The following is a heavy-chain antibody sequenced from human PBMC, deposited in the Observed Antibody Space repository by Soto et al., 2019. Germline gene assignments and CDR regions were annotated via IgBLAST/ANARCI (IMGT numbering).Heavy chain of an antibody. CDR3: ARGPPRMVRGVINYYYYGMDV. J-gene: IGHJ6*02. CDR2: IKQDGSEK. CDR1: GFTCSSYW. D-gene: IGHD3-10*01. V-gene: IGHV3-7*03. Sequence: GGSLRLSCAASGFTCSSYWMSWVRQAPGKGLEWVANIKQDGSEKYYVDSVKGRFTISRDNAKNSLYLQMNSLRAEDTAVYYCARGPPRMVRGVINYYYYGMDVWGQGTTVTVSS.